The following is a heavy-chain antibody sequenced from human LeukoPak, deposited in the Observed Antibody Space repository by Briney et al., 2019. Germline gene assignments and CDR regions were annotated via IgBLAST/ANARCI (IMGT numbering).Heavy chain of an antibody. D-gene: IGHD2-2*01. CDR2: IMPIFGTP. V-gene: IGHV1-69*05. J-gene: IGHJ3*02. Sequence: ASVKVSCKASGDTFNNYAISWVRQAPGQGLEWMGGIMPIFGTPNYAPKFQGRVTISTDESTRTAYMELSSLRAEDTAVYYCGRAIVLGPAVEPFDNWGQGTMVAISS. CDR3: GRAIVLGPAVEPFDN. CDR1: GDTFNNYA.